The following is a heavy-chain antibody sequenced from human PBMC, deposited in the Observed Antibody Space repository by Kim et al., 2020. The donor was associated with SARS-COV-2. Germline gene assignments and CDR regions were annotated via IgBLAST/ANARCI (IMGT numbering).Heavy chain of an antibody. CDR2: VSAYNGNT. D-gene: IGHD4-17*01. V-gene: IGHV1-18*01. J-gene: IGHJ4*02. Sequence: ASVKVSCKASGYTFSDYGVAWVRQAPGQGLEWMGWVSAYNGNTNYAQSVQGRVTMTTDTSTTTAYMELRALRSDDTAVYYCARGRGFTVPPDYWGQGTLITVSS. CDR3: ARGRGFTVPPDY. CDR1: GYTFSDYG.